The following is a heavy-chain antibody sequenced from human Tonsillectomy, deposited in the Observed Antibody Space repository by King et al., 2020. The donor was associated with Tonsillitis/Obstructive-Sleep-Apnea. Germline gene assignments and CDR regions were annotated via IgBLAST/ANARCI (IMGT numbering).Heavy chain of an antibody. D-gene: IGHD5-24*01. V-gene: IGHV3-30*18. CDR3: AKGPRKGGGYNRRNWYFDL. CDR2: ISYDGSNK. J-gene: IGHJ2*01. Sequence: VQLVESGGGVVQPGRSLRLSCAASGFTFSSYGMHWVRQAPGKGLEWVAVISYDGSNKYYADSVKGRFTISRDNSKNTLYLQMNSLRAEDAAVYYCAKGPRKGGGYNRRNWYFDLWRRGPLVTVSS. CDR1: GFTFSSYG.